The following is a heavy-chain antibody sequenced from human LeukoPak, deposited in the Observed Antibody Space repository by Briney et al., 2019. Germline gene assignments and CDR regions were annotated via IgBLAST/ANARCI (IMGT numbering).Heavy chain of an antibody. Sequence: PSQTLSLTCTVSGGSISSGSYYWSWIRQPARKGLEWIGRIYTSGSTNYNPSLKSRVTMSVDTSKNQFSLKLSSVTAADTAVYYCARVSLRITIFGVVTRLFDYWGQGTLVTVSS. CDR1: GGSISSGSYY. J-gene: IGHJ4*02. CDR2: IYTSGST. V-gene: IGHV4-61*02. D-gene: IGHD3-3*01. CDR3: ARVSLRITIFGVVTRLFDY.